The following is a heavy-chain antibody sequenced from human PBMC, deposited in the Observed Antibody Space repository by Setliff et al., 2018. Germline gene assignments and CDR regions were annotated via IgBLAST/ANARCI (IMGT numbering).Heavy chain of an antibody. CDR3: ARHLDDFWSGYYTGGYFDY. D-gene: IGHD3-3*01. J-gene: IGHJ4*02. CDR2: ISNSGGT. CDR1: GDSISSSSYY. V-gene: IGHV4-39*01. Sequence: PSETLSLTCTVSGDSISSSSYYWGWIRQPPGKGLEWIGSISNSGGTYYNPSLKSRVTISVDTSKNQFSLKLSSVTAADTAVYYCARHLDDFWSGYYTGGYFDYWGQGALVTVSS.